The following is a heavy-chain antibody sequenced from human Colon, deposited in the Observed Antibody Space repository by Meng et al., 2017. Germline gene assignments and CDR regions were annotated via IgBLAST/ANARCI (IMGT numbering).Heavy chain of an antibody. CDR1: GGSVSSASYY. D-gene: IGHD3-10*01. CDR2: IHYSGSR. Sequence: GRLQGRGPGLVRLSETLSLTCNVFGGSVSSASYYWSWIRQPPGKGLEWIGLIHYSGSRNYNPSLKSRVTMSVDTSKNQVSLRLTSVTAADTAVYYCARFYGSGTFEVHDYWGQGTLVTVSS. J-gene: IGHJ4*02. CDR3: ARFYGSGTFEVHDY. V-gene: IGHV4-61*01.